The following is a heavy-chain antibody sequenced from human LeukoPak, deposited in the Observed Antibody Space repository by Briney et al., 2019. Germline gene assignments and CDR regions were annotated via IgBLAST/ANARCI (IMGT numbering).Heavy chain of an antibody. V-gene: IGHV1-8*02. CDR1: GYTFTGYY. CDR3: ARRLDTIEFDP. J-gene: IGHJ5*02. CDR2: MNPNSGNT. D-gene: IGHD5-12*01. Sequence: GASVKVSCKASGYTFTGYYMHWVRQAPGQGLEWMGWMNPNSGNTGYAQKFQGRLTMTRDTSMRTAYMELSGLKSEDTAVYYCARRLDTIEFDPWGQGTLVTVSS.